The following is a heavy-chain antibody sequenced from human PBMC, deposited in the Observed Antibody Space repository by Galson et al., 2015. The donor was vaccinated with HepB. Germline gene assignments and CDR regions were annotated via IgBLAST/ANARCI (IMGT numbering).Heavy chain of an antibody. CDR3: ARSLGDLSGEHAEGY. CDR1: GGSISSGDYY. J-gene: IGHJ4*02. CDR2: IYYSGST. D-gene: IGHD2-15*01. Sequence: LSLTCTVSGGSISSGDYYWSWIRQPPGKGLEWIGYIYYSGSTYYNPSLKSRVTISVDTSKNQFSLKLSSVTAADTAVYYCARSLGDLSGEHAEGYWGQGTLVTVSS. V-gene: IGHV4-30-4*01.